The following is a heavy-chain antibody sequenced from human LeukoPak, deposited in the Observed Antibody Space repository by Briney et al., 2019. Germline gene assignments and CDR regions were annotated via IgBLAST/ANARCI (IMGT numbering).Heavy chain of an antibody. D-gene: IGHD6-13*01. CDR3: ARGLVSSSRTPSDY. CDR1: GYTFTSYD. CDR2: MNPNSGNT. Sequence: ASVKVSCKASGYTFTSYDINWVRQATGQGLEWMGWMNPNSGNTGYAQKFQGRVTITRNTSISTAYMELSSLRSEDTAVYYCARGLVSSSRTPSDYWGQGTLVTVSS. J-gene: IGHJ4*02. V-gene: IGHV1-8*03.